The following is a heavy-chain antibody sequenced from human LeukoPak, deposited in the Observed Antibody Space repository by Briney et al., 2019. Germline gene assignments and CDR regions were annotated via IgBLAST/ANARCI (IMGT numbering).Heavy chain of an antibody. CDR2: IDPSDSYT. V-gene: IGHV5-10-1*01. CDR1: GYTFTSYW. D-gene: IGHD3-3*01. J-gene: IGHJ4*02. CDR3: ARHSHYGFWNGYLDY. Sequence: PGEALKISCKCSGYTFTSYWISWVRQMPGKGVEWMGKIDPSDSYTSYSPSFQGHVTISADKSISAAFLQWSSLKASDTAMYYCARHSHYGFWNGYLDYWGQGTLVTVSS.